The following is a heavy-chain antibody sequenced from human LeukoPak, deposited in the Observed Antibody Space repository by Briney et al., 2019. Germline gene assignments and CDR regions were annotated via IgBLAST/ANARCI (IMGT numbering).Heavy chain of an antibody. J-gene: IGHJ4*02. Sequence: ASVKVSCKASGYTFTDYYMHWVRQAPGQGLEWMGWINPNSGGTNYAQKFQGRVTMTRDTSISTAYMELSRLRSDDTAVYYCATDYYDSSGYSTALGYWGQGTLVTVSS. CDR3: ATDYYDSSGYSTALGY. CDR2: INPNSGGT. D-gene: IGHD3-22*01. CDR1: GYTFTDYY. V-gene: IGHV1-2*02.